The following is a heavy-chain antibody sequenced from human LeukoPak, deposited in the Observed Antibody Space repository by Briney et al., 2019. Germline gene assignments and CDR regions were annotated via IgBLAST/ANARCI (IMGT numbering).Heavy chain of an antibody. D-gene: IGHD6-13*01. V-gene: IGHV3-20*04. CDR2: INWNGGST. CDR3: AKGGGTGYSSSWYSN. CDR1: GFTFDDYG. J-gene: IGHJ4*02. Sequence: PGGSLRLSCAASGFTFDDYGMTWVRQAPGKGLEWVSGINWNGGSTGYADSVKGRFTISRDNSKNTLYLQMNSLRAEDTAVYYCAKGGGTGYSSSWYSNWGQGTLVTVSS.